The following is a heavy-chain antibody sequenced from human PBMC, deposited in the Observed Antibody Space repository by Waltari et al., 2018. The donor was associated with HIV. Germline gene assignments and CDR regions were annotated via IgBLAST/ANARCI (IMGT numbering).Heavy chain of an antibody. CDR3: ARVDENSSGRMDY. V-gene: IGHV4-4*02. CDR2: IYHSETT. Sequence: QVQLQETGPGLVKPSGTLSLTCAVSVGPISGNNWWSWVRQPPGKGLEWIGEIYHSETTNYNPSLKSRVTISIDKFNNNFSLKLSSVTAADTAVYYCARVDENSSGRMDYWGQGNLVTVSS. J-gene: IGHJ4*02. CDR1: VGPISGNNW. D-gene: IGHD6-25*01.